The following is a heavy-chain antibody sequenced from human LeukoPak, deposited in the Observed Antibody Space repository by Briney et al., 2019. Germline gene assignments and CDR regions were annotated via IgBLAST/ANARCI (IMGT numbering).Heavy chain of an antibody. J-gene: IGHJ4*02. V-gene: IGHV4-4*02. CDR1: GGSIINSNW. D-gene: IGHD4-17*01. CDR2: IDHSGST. Sequence: SGTLSLTCAVSGGSIINSNWWSWVGRPPGKGLEWIGEIDHSGSTSYNPSLKSRVTMSVDRSQNQFSLRLSTVTAADTAAYYCANPARDFADSGAITWWGQGTLVTVSS. CDR3: ANPARDFADSGAITW.